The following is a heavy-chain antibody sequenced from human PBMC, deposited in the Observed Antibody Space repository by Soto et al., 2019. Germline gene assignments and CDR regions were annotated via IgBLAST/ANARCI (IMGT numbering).Heavy chain of an antibody. Sequence: QVQLVESGGGVVQPGRSLRLSCAASGFTFSNFGMQWGRQAPGKGLEWVASISYDGYLKYSADSVKGRFTISRDNSKNTLYLQMNSLRSEDTAVYYCARFWGPVTAAVDDYWGQGTLVTVSS. J-gene: IGHJ4*02. V-gene: IGHV3-30*03. D-gene: IGHD6-13*01. CDR1: GFTFSNFG. CDR3: ARFWGPVTAAVDDY. CDR2: ISYDGYLK.